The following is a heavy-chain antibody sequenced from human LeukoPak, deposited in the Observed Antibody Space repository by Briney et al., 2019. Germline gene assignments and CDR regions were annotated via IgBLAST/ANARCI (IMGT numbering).Heavy chain of an antibody. V-gene: IGHV3-23*01. CDR1: GLTFSSYS. CDR3: AKPPPRGGNYIDY. Sequence: PGGSLRLSCAASGLTFSSYSMSWARQAPVKGLEWVSIISGDGATTYYADSVRGRFTISRDNSKNTLYLQMHSLRGEDAALYYCAKPPPRGGNYIDYWGQGTLVTFSS. D-gene: IGHD1-26*01. CDR2: ISGDGATT. J-gene: IGHJ4*02.